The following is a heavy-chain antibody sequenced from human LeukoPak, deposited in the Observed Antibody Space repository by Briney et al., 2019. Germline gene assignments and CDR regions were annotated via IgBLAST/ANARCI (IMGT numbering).Heavy chain of an antibody. Sequence: SETLSLTCTVSGGSISSGYYYWSWIRQPPGKGLEWIGYIYFSGSTYYDPSLKSRVTISVHTSKNQFSLSLSSVTAADTAVYYCARGFGTSTNCYQEEWFDPWGRGTLVTVSS. J-gene: IGHJ5*02. D-gene: IGHD2-2*01. CDR3: ARGFGTSTNCYQEEWFDP. V-gene: IGHV4-30-4*08. CDR2: IYFSGST. CDR1: GGSISSGYYY.